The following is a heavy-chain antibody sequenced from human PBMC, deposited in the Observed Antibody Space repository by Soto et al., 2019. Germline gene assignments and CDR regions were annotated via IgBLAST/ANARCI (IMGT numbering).Heavy chain of an antibody. V-gene: IGHV3-48*01. Sequence: ELQLVESGGGLVQPGGSLRLSCAASGFTFSQYNMNWVRQAPGKGLEWVSYISSSGTTMYYADSVKGRFTMSRGDAKNSLDLQMNVLRAEDMAVYYCAGAFGIWGQGTMVTVSS. CDR3: AGAFGI. CDR2: ISSSGTTM. J-gene: IGHJ3*02. CDR1: GFTFSQYN.